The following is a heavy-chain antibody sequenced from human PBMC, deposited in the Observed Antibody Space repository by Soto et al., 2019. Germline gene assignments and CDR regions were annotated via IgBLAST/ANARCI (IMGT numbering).Heavy chain of an antibody. V-gene: IGHV1-2*02. CDR3: ARDPYYYDSSGYPFLSYYYYYGMDF. Sequence: ASVTVSSKAFGSTFPGCHMDWGRKAPDQGLEWMGWINPNSGGTNYAQKFQGRVTMTRDTSISTAYMELSRLRSDDTAVYYCARDPYYYDSSGYPFLSYYYYYGMDFWGQGPT. CDR1: GSTFPGCH. D-gene: IGHD3-22*01. CDR2: INPNSGGT. J-gene: IGHJ6*02.